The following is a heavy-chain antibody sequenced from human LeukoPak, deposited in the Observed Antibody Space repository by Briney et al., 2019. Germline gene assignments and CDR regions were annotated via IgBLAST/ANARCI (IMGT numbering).Heavy chain of an antibody. D-gene: IGHD1-26*01. CDR3: ARQGGSYYAIDD. V-gene: IGHV4-34*01. J-gene: IGHJ4*02. CDR1: GGSLGDYS. CDR2: ITQSVNT. Sequence: SGTLSLTCGVYGGSLGDYSWSWIRQPPGKGLEFIGEITQSVNTNYNPSLKSRVTISVDMSKNQVSLRLSSVTAADTAVYYCARQGGSYYAIDDWGQGTLVTVSS.